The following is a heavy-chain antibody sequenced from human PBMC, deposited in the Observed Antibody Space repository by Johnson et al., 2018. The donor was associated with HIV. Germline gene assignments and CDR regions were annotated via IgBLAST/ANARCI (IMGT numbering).Heavy chain of an antibody. CDR2: ISYDGSNK. D-gene: IGHD4-11*01. CDR3: ARGGAVTRRSADAFDI. V-gene: IGHV3-30-3*01. J-gene: IGHJ3*02. Sequence: QVQLVESGGGVVQPGRSLRLSCAASGFTFSSYAMHWVRQAPGKGLEWVAVISYDGSNKYYADSVKGRFNISRDNSKNTLYLQMNSLRAEDTAVYYCARGGAVTRRSADAFDIWGQGTMVTVSS. CDR1: GFTFSSYA.